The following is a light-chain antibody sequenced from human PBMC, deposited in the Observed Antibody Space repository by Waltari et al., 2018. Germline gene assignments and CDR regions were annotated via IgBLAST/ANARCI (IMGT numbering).Light chain of an antibody. CDR3: LQTYTSPWT. V-gene: IGKV1-5*01. J-gene: IGKJ1*01. CDR2: YAS. Sequence: DFQMTQSPFSLSASVGDRVTITCRASQTISTRSAWYQQKPGKAPRFLIYYASSLESGVPSGFSDSGSGTGFTLTISSLQPDDFATYYCLQTYTSPWTFGQGTTVEI. CDR1: QTISTR.